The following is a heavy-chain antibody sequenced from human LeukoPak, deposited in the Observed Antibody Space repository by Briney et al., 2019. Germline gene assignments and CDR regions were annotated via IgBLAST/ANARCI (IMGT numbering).Heavy chain of an antibody. V-gene: IGHV1-18*01. CDR1: GYTFTAYG. CDR3: ASPWFGETELDAFDI. J-gene: IGHJ3*02. CDR2: ISAHNGNT. Sequence: GASVKVSCKASGYTFTAYGITWVRQAPGQGLEWMGWISAHNGNTIYAQKLQGRVTMTTDTSTSTAYMDLRSLRSDDTAVYYCASPWFGETELDAFDIWGQGTMVTVSS. D-gene: IGHD3-10*01.